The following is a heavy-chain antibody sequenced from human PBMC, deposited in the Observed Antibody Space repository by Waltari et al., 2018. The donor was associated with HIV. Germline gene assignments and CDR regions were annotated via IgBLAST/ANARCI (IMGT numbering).Heavy chain of an antibody. D-gene: IGHD3-10*01. CDR3: ARDQGVLGFDP. CDR2: ISSSSSTI. V-gene: IGHV3-48*04. J-gene: IGHJ5*02. CDR1: GFIFCNYR. Sequence: EVRLVESGGGLVQPGGSLRLSCTASGFIFCNYRMNWVREASGKGLEWVSDISSSSSTIYYADSVTGRFTISRDNAKNSLYLQMNSLSAEDTAVYYCARDQGVLGFDPWGQGTLVTVSS.